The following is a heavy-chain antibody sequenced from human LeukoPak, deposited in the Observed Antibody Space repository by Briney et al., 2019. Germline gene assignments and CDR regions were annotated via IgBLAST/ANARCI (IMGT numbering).Heavy chain of an antibody. CDR1: GGTFSSYA. J-gene: IGHJ6*03. D-gene: IGHD4-23*01. V-gene: IGHV1-69*06. Sequence: SVKVSCKASGGTFSSYAISWVRQAPGQGLEWMGGIIPIFGTANYAQKFQGRVTITADKSTSTAYMELSSLRSEDTAVYYCARGGNSPAWYMDVWGKGTTVTVSS. CDR2: IIPIFGTA. CDR3: ARGGNSPAWYMDV.